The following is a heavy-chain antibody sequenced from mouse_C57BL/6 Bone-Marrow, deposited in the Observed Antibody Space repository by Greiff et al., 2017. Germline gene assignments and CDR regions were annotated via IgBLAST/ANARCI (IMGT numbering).Heavy chain of an antibody. CDR2: INPSSGYT. Sequence: QVQLQQSGAELARPGASVKLSCKASGYTFTSYTLHWVKQRPGQGLEWIGYINPSSGYTEYNQKVKDKATLTADKSSSTAYMQLRSLTSEDSAVYYCARCGYYKGYAMDYWGQGTSVTVSS. CDR1: GYTFTSYT. V-gene: IGHV1-4*01. D-gene: IGHD2-3*01. J-gene: IGHJ4*01. CDR3: ARCGYYKGYAMDY.